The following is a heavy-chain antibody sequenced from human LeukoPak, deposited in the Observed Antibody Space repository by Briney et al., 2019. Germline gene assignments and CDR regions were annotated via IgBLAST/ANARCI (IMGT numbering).Heavy chain of an antibody. D-gene: IGHD3-16*01. J-gene: IGHJ4*02. V-gene: IGHV3-23*01. CDR1: GFTFSNDA. CDR3: AHLNAPYWGNLDY. CDR2: ISDSGVTA. Sequence: GGSLRLSCVVSGFTFSNDAMGWVRQAPGQGLDWVSAISDSGVTAYYADSVKGRFTISRDNSKSTLYLQMNSLRAEDTAVYYCAHLNAPYWGNLDYWGQGTLVTVSS.